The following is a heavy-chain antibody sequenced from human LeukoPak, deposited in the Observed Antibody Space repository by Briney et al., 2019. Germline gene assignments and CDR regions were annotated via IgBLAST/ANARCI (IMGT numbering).Heavy chain of an antibody. V-gene: IGHV4-59*11. CDR2: IYYSGST. CDR1: GGSISSHY. CDR3: ARAPGYSSSYFDY. D-gene: IGHD6-13*01. J-gene: IGHJ4*02. Sequence: PSETLSLTCTVSGGSISSHYWSWIRQPPGKGLEWIGYIYYSGSTKYNPSLKSRVTISVDTSKNQFSLKLSSVTAADTAVYYCARAPGYSSSYFDYWGQGTLVTVSS.